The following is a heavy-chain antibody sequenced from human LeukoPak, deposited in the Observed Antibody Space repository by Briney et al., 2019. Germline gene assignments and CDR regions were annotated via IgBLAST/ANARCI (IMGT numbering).Heavy chain of an antibody. CDR2: INSDERST. Sequence: PGGSLRLSCAASGFTFSSYWMHWVRQAPGKGLVWVSRINSDERSTSHADSVKGRFTISRDNAKNTLYLQMNSLRAEDTAVYYCARGTGYSVVDYWGQGTLVTVSS. V-gene: IGHV3-74*01. J-gene: IGHJ4*02. CDR1: GFTFSSYW. CDR3: ARGTGYSVVDY. D-gene: IGHD5-18*01.